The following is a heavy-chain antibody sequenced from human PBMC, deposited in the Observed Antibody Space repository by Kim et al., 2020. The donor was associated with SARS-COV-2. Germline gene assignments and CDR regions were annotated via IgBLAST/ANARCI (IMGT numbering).Heavy chain of an antibody. CDR2: INPNSGGT. V-gene: IGHV1-2*02. Sequence: ASVKVSCKASGDTFTGNYLHWVRQAPGQGLEHMGWINPNSGGTNFAQKFQGRVTMTRDTSTSTAYMELRGLKSDDTAVYYCATLVAFVSNVNYWGEGTLVTV. J-gene: IGHJ1*01. D-gene: IGHD6-6*01. CDR3: ATLVAFVSNVNY. CDR1: GDTFTGNY.